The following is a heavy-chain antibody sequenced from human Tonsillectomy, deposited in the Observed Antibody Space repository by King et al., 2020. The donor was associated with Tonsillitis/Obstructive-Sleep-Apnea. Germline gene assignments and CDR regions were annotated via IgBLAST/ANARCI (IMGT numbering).Heavy chain of an antibody. D-gene: IGHD5-24*01. CDR3: ARDRRRWLQXGAGAFDI. CDR2: IIPIFGTA. CDR1: GGTFSSYA. J-gene: IGHJ3*02. Sequence: QLVQSGAEVKKPGSSVKVSCKASGGTFSSYAISWVRQAPGQGLEWMGGIIPIFGTANYAQKFQGRVTITADESTSTAYMELSSLRSEDTAVYYCARDRRRWLQXGAGAFDIXGXGTMVTVSS. V-gene: IGHV1-69*01.